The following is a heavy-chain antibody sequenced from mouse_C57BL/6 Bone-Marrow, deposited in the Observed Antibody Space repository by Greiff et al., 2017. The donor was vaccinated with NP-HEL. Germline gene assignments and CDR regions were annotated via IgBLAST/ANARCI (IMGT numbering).Heavy chain of an antibody. CDR1: GFTFSSYG. CDR2: ISSGGSYT. D-gene: IGHD4-1*02. J-gene: IGHJ1*03. V-gene: IGHV5-6*01. CDR3: ARRLATYWYFGV. Sequence: EVQGVESGGDLVKPGGSLKLSCAASGFTFSSYGLSWVRQTPDKRLEWVATISSGGSYTYYPDSVKGRFTISRDNAKNTLYLQMSSLKSEDTAMYYCARRLATYWYFGVWGTGTTVTVSS.